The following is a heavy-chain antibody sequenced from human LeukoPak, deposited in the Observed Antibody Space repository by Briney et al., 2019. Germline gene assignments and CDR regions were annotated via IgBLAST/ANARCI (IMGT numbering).Heavy chain of an antibody. V-gene: IGHV1-69*13. J-gene: IGHJ5*02. D-gene: IGHD6-19*01. CDR1: GGTFSSYA. CDR2: IIPIFGTA. CDR3: ARRHSGGWYLGRRDNWFDP. Sequence: SVKVSCKASGGTFSSYAISWVRQAPGQGLEWMGGIIPIFGTANYAQKFQGRVTITADESTSTAYMELSSLRSEDTAVYYCARRHSGGWYLGRRDNWFDPWGQGTLVTVSS.